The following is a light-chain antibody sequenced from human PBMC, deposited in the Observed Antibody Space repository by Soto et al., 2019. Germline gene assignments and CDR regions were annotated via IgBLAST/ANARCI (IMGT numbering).Light chain of an antibody. Sequence: QSALTQPASVSGSPGQSITIPCTGTSSDIGYLNFVSWYQQHPGKAPKLMIYAVSDRPSGVSDRFSASRSGNTASLTISGLQAEDEADYYCSSYTTTTTLLFGGGTKLTVL. CDR1: SSDIGYLNF. CDR3: SSYTTTTTLL. V-gene: IGLV2-14*01. CDR2: AVS. J-gene: IGLJ2*01.